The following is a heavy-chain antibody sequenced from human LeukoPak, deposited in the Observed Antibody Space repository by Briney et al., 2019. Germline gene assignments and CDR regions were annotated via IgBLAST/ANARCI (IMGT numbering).Heavy chain of an antibody. CDR1: GYSVSSGYY. CDR3: ARDTNYENWFDP. Sequence: SETLSLTCTVSGYSVSSGYYWGWIRQPPGKGLEWIGSIYHSGRTFYNPSLKSRVTISVDTSKNQFSLKLSSVTAADTAVYYCARDTNYENWFDPWGQGTLVTVSS. D-gene: IGHD1-7*01. CDR2: IYHSGRT. J-gene: IGHJ5*02. V-gene: IGHV4-38-2*02.